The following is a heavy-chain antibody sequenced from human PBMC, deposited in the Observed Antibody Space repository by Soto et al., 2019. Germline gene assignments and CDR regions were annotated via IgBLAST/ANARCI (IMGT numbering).Heavy chain of an antibody. CDR2: MHPNSGNT. CDR3: SRSGSLSYYWDRFDP. J-gene: IGHJ5*02. Sequence: HVQLVQPGAAVKKPWASVKVSCKASGYTFTSYAINWVRQATGQGLEWMGWMHPNSGNTGYAQKLQGRVTMTRNTSISTAYVELSSLRSEDTAVYDCSRSGSLSYYWDRFDPWGQGTLVTVSS. D-gene: IGHD3-10*01. CDR1: GYTFTSYA. V-gene: IGHV1-8*01.